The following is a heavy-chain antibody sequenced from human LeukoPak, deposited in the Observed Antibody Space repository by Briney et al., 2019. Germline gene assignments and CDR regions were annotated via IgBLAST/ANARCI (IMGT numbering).Heavy chain of an antibody. V-gene: IGHV3-23*01. Sequence: GGSLRLSCAASGFTFRNHAMSWVRQAPGKGLEWVSTLNGNGGTTFYADSVKGRFSISRDNSKNTLYLQMNSLRAEDTAVYYCAKPARTDYADYWGQGTLVTVSS. CDR2: LNGNGGTT. CDR3: AKPARTDYADY. J-gene: IGHJ4*02. CDR1: GFTFRNHA. D-gene: IGHD1-14*01.